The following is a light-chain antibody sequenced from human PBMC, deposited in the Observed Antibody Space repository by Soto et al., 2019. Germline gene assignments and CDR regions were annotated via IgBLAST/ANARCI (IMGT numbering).Light chain of an antibody. CDR3: AAWAASLTGYV. CDR2: NNN. V-gene: IGLV1-44*01. J-gene: IGLJ1*01. Sequence: QSVLTQPPSASGSPGQRVTSSCSRGSSNIGTNAVNWYQQLPGTAPKLLIYNNNQRPSGVPDRFSGSKSGTSASLAISGLQSEDEADYYCAAWAASLTGYVFGPWPKSTIL. CDR1: SSNIGTNA.